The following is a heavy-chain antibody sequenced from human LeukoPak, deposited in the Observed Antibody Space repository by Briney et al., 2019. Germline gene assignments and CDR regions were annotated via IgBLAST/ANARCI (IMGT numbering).Heavy chain of an antibody. D-gene: IGHD2/OR15-2a*01. CDR1: GFTFSHYG. V-gene: IGHV3-30*02. CDR2: IKYDGSKI. Sequence: GGSLRLSCETSGFTFSHYGIHWVRQVPGMGREWVAFIKYDGSKIYYAECVQGRFPISRDNSKNNLFLQMTRMRPQDTAVYYCATEGIPSATSLANWGQGTLVTVCS. J-gene: IGHJ4*02. CDR3: ATEGIPSATSLAN.